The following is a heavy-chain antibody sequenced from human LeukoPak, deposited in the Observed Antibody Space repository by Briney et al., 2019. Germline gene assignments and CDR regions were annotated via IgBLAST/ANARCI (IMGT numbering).Heavy chain of an antibody. V-gene: IGHV3-11*04. CDR3: AELGITMIGGV. D-gene: IGHD3-10*02. J-gene: IGHJ6*04. CDR1: GFSFSDSY. CDR2: ISGSGHDI. Sequence: KPGGSLTLSCVVSGFSFSDSYMTWIRQTPGKGLESLAYISGSGHDIYYTDSVKGRFTISRDNAKNSLYLQMNSLRAEDTAVYYCAELGITMIGGVWGKGTTVTISS.